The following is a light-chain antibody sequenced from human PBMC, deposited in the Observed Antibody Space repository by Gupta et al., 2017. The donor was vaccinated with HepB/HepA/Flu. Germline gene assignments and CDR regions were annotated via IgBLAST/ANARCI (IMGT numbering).Light chain of an antibody. Sequence: EIVMTQSPATLSVSPGERATLSCRASQRVSSNLAWYQQKPGQAPRLLIYGASNRATGIPARFSGSGSGTEFTLTIRSLQSEDFAVYYCQQYNNWPRTFGQGTQVEIK. CDR2: GAS. V-gene: IGKV3-15*01. CDR1: QRVSSN. J-gene: IGKJ1*01. CDR3: QQYNNWPRT.